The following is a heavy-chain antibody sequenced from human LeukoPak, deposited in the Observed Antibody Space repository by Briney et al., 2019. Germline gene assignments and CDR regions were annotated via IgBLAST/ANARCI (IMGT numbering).Heavy chain of an antibody. V-gene: IGHV1-24*01. CDR1: GYTLTELS. J-gene: IGHJ4*02. CDR3: ATLETGVGWYFDY. Sequence: ASVKVSCKVSGYTLTELSMHWVRQAPGKGLEWMGGFDLEDGETIYAQKFQGRVTMTEDTSTDTAYMELSSLRSEDTAVYYCATLETGVGWYFDYWGQGTLVTVSS. CDR2: FDLEDGET. D-gene: IGHD5-24*01.